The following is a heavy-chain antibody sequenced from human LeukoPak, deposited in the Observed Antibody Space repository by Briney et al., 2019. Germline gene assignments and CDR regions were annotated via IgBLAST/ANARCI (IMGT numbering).Heavy chain of an antibody. Sequence: EASLKVSCKASGYTFTGSYIHWVRQAPGQGLEWMGWINPNSGATKYAQKFRGRVTVTRDTSTSTAYMELSGLRADDAAVYYCARVAYCTKGVCINFDLWGQGTLVTVSS. CDR1: GYTFTGSY. D-gene: IGHD2-8*01. J-gene: IGHJ4*02. CDR2: INPNSGAT. V-gene: IGHV1-2*02. CDR3: ARVAYCTKGVCINFDL.